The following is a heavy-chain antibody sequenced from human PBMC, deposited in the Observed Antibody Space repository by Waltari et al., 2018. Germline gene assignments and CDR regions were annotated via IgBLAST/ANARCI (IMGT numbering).Heavy chain of an antibody. J-gene: IGHJ1*01. CDR2: KKQDGSDK. D-gene: IGHD2-2*02. CDR1: GFISTHSR. V-gene: IGHV3-7*04. Sequence: EGQLVASGGGLAAPGRSLSLSCDASGFISTHSRLRGLRQGPGKGLEWVANKKQDGSDKYYVEAVKGRFTISRDNAKNALYLQMDRLRGEDTAVYYCTRGGTIHWLQEHWGQGTLATVSS. CDR3: TRGGTIHWLQEH.